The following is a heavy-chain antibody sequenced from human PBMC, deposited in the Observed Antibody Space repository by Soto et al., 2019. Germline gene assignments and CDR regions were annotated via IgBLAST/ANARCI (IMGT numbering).Heavy chain of an antibody. CDR3: AKDPGGRSTARPVGF. CDR2: ISYDGSNK. D-gene: IGHD1-1*01. J-gene: IGHJ4*02. CDR1: GFTFSSYG. Sequence: GGSLRLSCAASGFTFSSYGMHWVRQAPGKGLEWVAVISYDGSNKYYADSVKGRFTISRDNSKNTLYLQMNSLRAEDTAVYYCAKDPGGRSTARPVGFWGQGTLVTVSS. V-gene: IGHV3-30*18.